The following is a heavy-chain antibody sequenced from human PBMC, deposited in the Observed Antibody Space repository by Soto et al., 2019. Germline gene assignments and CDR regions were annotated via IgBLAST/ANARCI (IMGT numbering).Heavy chain of an antibody. CDR3: AKTILTYPRYCFDY. J-gene: IGHJ4*02. CDR1: GGAFINYA. CDR2: IIPIFGTA. Sequence: VKVSCNASGGAFINYAIIWVRQAPGQGLEWMGGIIPIFGTANYAQNFQGRATITADESASTAYTDLSSLRFDDTAVYYCAKTILTYPRYCFDYWGQGTLVTVSS. V-gene: IGHV1-69*01. D-gene: IGHD2-2*02.